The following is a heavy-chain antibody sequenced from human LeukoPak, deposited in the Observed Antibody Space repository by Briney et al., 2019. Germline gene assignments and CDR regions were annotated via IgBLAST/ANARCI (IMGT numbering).Heavy chain of an antibody. CDR3: ARGRGGPIGYCSSTSCYRGRRYFDL. V-gene: IGHV4-34*01. Sequence: PSETLSLTCAVDGGSFSGYYWSWIRQPPGKGREWIGEINHSGSTNYNPSLKSRVTISVDTSKNQFSLKLSSVTAAATAVYYCARGRGGPIGYCSSTSCYRGRRYFDLWGRGTLVTVSS. D-gene: IGHD2-2*01. CDR1: GGSFSGYY. CDR2: INHSGST. J-gene: IGHJ2*01.